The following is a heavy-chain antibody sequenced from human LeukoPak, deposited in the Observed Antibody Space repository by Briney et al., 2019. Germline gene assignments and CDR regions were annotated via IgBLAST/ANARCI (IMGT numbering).Heavy chain of an antibody. CDR1: GFTFRSHW. CDR2: IKPGGSES. CDR3: SRANIVATYFGY. Sequence: PGGSLRLSCAASGFTFRSHWMTWVRQAPGKGLEWVANIKPGGSESYYVDSVMGRFSISRDNAKNSLYLQMNSLRAEDTAVYYCSRANIVATYFGYWGQGTVVTVSS. J-gene: IGHJ4*02. D-gene: IGHD5-12*01. V-gene: IGHV3-7*04.